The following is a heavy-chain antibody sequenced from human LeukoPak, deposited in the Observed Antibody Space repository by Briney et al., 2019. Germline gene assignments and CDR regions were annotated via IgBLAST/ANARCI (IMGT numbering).Heavy chain of an antibody. V-gene: IGHV4-59*01. J-gene: IGHJ6*03. Sequence: SETLSLTCTVSGGSISSYYWSWIRQPPGKGLEWIGYIYYSGSTNYNPFLKSRVTISVDTSKNQFSLKLSSVTAADTAVYYCARASVTYYYYYYMDVWGKGTTVTVSS. CDR2: IYYSGST. D-gene: IGHD4-11*01. CDR1: GGSISSYY. CDR3: ARASVTYYYYYYMDV.